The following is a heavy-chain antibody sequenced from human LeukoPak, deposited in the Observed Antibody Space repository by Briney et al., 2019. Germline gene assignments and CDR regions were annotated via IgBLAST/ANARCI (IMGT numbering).Heavy chain of an antibody. CDR1: GFIFSSYG. CDR3: AREDGSGSYHFDY. V-gene: IGHV3-33*01. Sequence: GGSLRLPCAASGFIFSSYGMHWVRQAPGKGLERVAVIWYDGSNKYYADSVKGRFTISRDNSKNTLYLQMNSLRAEDTAVYYCAREDGSGSYHFDYWGQGTLVTVSS. J-gene: IGHJ4*02. D-gene: IGHD3-10*01. CDR2: IWYDGSNK.